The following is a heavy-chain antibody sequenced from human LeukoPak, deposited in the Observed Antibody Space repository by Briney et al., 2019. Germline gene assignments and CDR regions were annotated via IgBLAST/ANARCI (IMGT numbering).Heavy chain of an antibody. CDR3: ARDGPHNDAFDI. V-gene: IGHV7-4-1*02. Sequence: ASVKVSCKASGYTFTSYAMSLVRQATGQGLEWIGWINTNTVDPTYAQGFTGRFFFSLDTSASTAYLQISSLKAEDTAVYYCARDGPHNDAFDIWGQGTMVTVSS. CDR1: GYTFTSYA. J-gene: IGHJ3*02. CDR2: INTNTVDP. D-gene: IGHD1-1*01.